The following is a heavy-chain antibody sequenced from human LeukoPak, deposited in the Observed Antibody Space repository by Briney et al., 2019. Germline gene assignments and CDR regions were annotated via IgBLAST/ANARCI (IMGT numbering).Heavy chain of an antibody. D-gene: IGHD6-19*01. J-gene: IGHJ4*02. V-gene: IGHV4-59*08. CDR1: GGSINSHY. CDR3: VRRDNTGWNYFDY. CDR2: IYYKGST. Sequence: SETLSLTCTVSGGSINSHYWSWIRQPPGKGLEWIVDIYYKGSTNYNPSLTSRVTISVDTSKNHLSLKLTSVLAADTAIYYCVRRDNTGWNYFDYWGQGILVTVSS.